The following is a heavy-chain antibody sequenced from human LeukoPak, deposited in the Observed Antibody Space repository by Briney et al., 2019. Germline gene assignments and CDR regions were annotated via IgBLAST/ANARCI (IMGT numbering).Heavy chain of an antibody. Sequence: RRSLRLSCAASGFTFSSYGMHWVRQAPGKGLEWVAVIWYDGSNKYYADSVKGRFTISRDNSKNTLYLQMNSLRAEDTAVYYCASSDRSGPRSPIDAFDIWGQGTMVTVSS. CDR1: GFTFSSYG. CDR2: IWYDGSNK. V-gene: IGHV3-33*01. D-gene: IGHD3-22*01. CDR3: ASSDRSGPRSPIDAFDI. J-gene: IGHJ3*02.